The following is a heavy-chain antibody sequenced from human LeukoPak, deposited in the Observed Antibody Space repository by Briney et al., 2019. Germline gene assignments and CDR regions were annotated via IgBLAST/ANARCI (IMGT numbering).Heavy chain of an antibody. CDR2: ISGSGGST. J-gene: IGHJ5*02. Sequence: PGGSLRLSCAASGFTFSSYAMSWVRQAPGKGLEWVSAISGSGGSTYYADSVKGRFTISRDNSKNTLYLQMNSLRVEDTAVYFCARDRAANQDWVEFDPWGQGTPVIVSS. CDR1: GFTFSSYA. D-gene: IGHD3/OR15-3a*01. CDR3: ARDRAANQDWVEFDP. V-gene: IGHV3-23*01.